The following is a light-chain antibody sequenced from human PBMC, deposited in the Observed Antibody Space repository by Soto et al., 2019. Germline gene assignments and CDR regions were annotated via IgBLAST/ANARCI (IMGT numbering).Light chain of an antibody. Sequence: QPVLTQPRSVSGSPGQSVTISCTGTSTDVGVYNYVSWYQRHPGKAPKLLVYDVNKRPSGVPDRFFASKSGNTASLIISGLQTEDEADYFCCSYAGYDVIFGGGTKLTVL. J-gene: IGLJ2*01. CDR1: STDVGVYNY. V-gene: IGLV2-11*01. CDR2: DVN. CDR3: CSYAGYDVI.